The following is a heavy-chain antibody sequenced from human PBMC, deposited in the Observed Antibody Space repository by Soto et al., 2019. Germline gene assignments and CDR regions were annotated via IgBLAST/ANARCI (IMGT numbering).Heavy chain of an antibody. CDR2: IGPFEAHAP. V-gene: IGHV3-23*01. CDR3: ARDAIPYNGREDAFDR. J-gene: IGHJ3*01. D-gene: IGHD2-8*01. Sequence: EVQLLESGGDLVHPGGTLILSCVGSGYPFGDYALRWVRQAPGKGLEWVSAIGPFEAHAPAYAASVKGRFTISSDNSRNSRLLQMTNLRAGDTGVDYCARDAIPYNGREDAFDRWGQGTVVTVSS. CDR1: GYPFGDYA.